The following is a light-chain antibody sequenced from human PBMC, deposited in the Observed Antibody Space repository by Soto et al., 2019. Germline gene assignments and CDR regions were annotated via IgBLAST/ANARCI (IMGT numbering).Light chain of an antibody. Sequence: QSALTQPASVSGSPGQSITISCTGTSSDVDGYNYVSWYQQHPGKAPKLMIYDVSNRPSGVSNRFSSSKSVNTASLTISGLQADDGADYYCSSYTSSSTRVVFGVGTKITVL. CDR3: SSYTSSSTRVV. J-gene: IGLJ2*01. CDR2: DVS. CDR1: SSDVDGYNY. V-gene: IGLV2-14*01.